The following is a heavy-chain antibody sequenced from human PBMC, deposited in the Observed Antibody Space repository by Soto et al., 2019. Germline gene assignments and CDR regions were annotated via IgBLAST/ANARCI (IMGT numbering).Heavy chain of an antibody. CDR3: ARFARYGDYGESFDS. CDR1: GFTFSDYY. J-gene: IGHJ4*02. CDR2: ISHSGTTI. V-gene: IGHV3-11*01. Sequence: QVQLVESGGGLVKPGGYLTLSCEASGFTFSDYYMSWIRQAPGKGLEWDSYISHSGTTIYYADSVKGRLTITRDNAKNSQYLQMKSLRAEDTAVYYCARFARYGDYGESFDSWGQGTLVNVSP. D-gene: IGHD4-17*01.